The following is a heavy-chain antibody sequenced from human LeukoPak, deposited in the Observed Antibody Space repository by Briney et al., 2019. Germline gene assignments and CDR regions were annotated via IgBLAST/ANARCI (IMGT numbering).Heavy chain of an antibody. CDR2: ISGSGGRT. D-gene: IGHD2-8*02. CDR3: AKGRGHCIGGVCHNYYYMDV. V-gene: IGHV3-23*01. Sequence: GGSLRLSCVASGFTFSSYAVTWVRQAPGKGLEWVSSISGSGGRTDYADSVKGRFTISRDHSKNTLYLQMNSLGADDTAVYYCAKGRGHCIGGVCHNYYYMDVWGKGTTVTVS. CDR1: GFTFSSYA. J-gene: IGHJ6*03.